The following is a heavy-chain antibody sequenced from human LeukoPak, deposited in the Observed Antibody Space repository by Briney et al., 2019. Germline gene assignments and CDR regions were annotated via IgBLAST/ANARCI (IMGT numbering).Heavy chain of an antibody. CDR3: ARGLLVGNTGYYFDY. J-gene: IGHJ4*02. CDR1: GGSISGYY. Sequence: SETLSLTCTISGGSISGYYWTWIRQPPGKGLERIGYIHYSGSTNYHPSLKSRVTLSADTSKMRFSLKLSSVTAADTAVYYCARGLLVGNTGYYFDYWGQGTLVTVSS. D-gene: IGHD1-26*01. V-gene: IGHV4-59*01. CDR2: IHYSGST.